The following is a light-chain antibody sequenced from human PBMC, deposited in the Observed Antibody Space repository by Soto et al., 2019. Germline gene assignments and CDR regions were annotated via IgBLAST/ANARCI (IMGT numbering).Light chain of an antibody. Sequence: EIVLTQSPGTLSLSPGERATLSCRASQSVSNYLAWYQQKPGQAPRLLIYVASSSATGIPDRFSGSGSGTDFTLTIGRLEPEDFAVYYCQQYGGSPQTFGQGTKVEIK. V-gene: IGKV3-20*01. J-gene: IGKJ1*01. CDR1: QSVSNY. CDR2: VAS. CDR3: QQYGGSPQT.